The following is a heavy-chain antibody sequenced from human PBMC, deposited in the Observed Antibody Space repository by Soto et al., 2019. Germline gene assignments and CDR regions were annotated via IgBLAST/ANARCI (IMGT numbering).Heavy chain of an antibody. J-gene: IGHJ4*02. CDR2: IIPIFGTA. D-gene: IGHD3-3*01. V-gene: IGHV1-69*13. CDR3: ARASDPITYYDFWSGYFQDQYYFDY. CDR1: GGTFSSYA. Sequence: SVKLSCKASGGTFSSYAISWVRQAPGQGLEWMGGIIPIFGTANYAQKFQGRVTITADESTSTAYMELSSLRSEDTAVYYCARASDPITYYDFWSGYFQDQYYFDYWGQGTLVTVSS.